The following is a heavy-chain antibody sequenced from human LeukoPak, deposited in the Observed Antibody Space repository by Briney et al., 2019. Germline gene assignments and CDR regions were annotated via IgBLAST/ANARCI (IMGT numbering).Heavy chain of an antibody. CDR3: ARDIRGYSYGYSFDY. D-gene: IGHD5-18*01. Sequence: SETLSLTCTVCGGSISSYYWSWIRQPAGKGLEGIGRIYTSGSANYNPSLKSRVTMSVDTSKNQFSLKLSSVTAADTAVYYCARDIRGYSYGYSFDYWGQGTLVTVSS. CDR1: GGSISSYY. CDR2: IYTSGSA. J-gene: IGHJ4*02. V-gene: IGHV4-4*07.